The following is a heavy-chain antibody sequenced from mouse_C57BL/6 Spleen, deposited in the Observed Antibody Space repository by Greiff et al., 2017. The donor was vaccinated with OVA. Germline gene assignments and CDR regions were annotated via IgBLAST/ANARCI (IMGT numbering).Heavy chain of an antibody. J-gene: IGHJ1*03. CDR3: TREATVVATRYFDV. V-gene: IGHV5-9-1*02. CDR2: ISSGGDYI. Sequence: EVMLVESGEGLVKPGGSLKLSCAASGFTFSSYAMSWVRQTPEKRLEWVAYISSGGDYIYYADTVKGRFTISRDNARNTLYLQMSSLKSEDTAMYYCTREATVVATRYFDVWGTGTTVTVSS. CDR1: GFTFSSYA. D-gene: IGHD1-1*01.